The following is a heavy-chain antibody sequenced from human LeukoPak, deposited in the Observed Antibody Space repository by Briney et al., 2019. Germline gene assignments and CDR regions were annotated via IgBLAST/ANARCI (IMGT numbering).Heavy chain of an antibody. CDR1: GYIFTHYW. J-gene: IGHJ4*02. V-gene: IGHV5-51*01. D-gene: IGHD6-6*01. CDR2: IYPADSDT. CDR3: ARTESIAATPDY. Sequence: GESLKISCQVSGYIFTHYWIGWVRQMPGKGLESMGIIYPADSDTTYSPSFQGQVTISVDKSISTVYLQWSSLKASDTAMYYCARTESIAATPDYWGQGTLVTVSS.